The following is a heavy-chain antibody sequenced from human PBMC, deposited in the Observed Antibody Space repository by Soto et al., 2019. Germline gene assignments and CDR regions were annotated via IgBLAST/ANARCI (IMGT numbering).Heavy chain of an antibody. CDR3: ARGDGHTYGTFFDY. D-gene: IGHD5-18*01. V-gene: IGHV3-30-3*01. Sequence: QVQLVESGGGVVQPGRSLRLSCAVSGSTISSYAMHWVRQAPGNGLEWVAFISYDGSNKYYADSVTGRFTISRDNSKNTVYLQMNSLRAEDTAVYYCARGDGHTYGTFFDYWGQGTLVTVSS. J-gene: IGHJ4*02. CDR2: ISYDGSNK. CDR1: GSTISSYA.